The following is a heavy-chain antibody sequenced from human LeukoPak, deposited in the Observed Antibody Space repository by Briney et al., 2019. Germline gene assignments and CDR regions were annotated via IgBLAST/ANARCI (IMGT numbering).Heavy chain of an antibody. D-gene: IGHD6-6*01. J-gene: IGHJ4*02. CDR1: GYTFTGYY. Sequence: ASVKVSCKASGYTFTGYYMHWVRQAPGQRREWMVWINPNSGGTNYAQKFQGRVTMTRDTSISTAYMELSRLRSDDTAVYYCASPRGSSSEVWGQGTLVNVSS. CDR3: ASPRGSSSEV. CDR2: INPNSGGT. V-gene: IGHV1-2*02.